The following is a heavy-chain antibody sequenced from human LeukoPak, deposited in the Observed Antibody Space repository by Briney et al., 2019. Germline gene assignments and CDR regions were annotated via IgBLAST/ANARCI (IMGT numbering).Heavy chain of an antibody. CDR2: ISWNSGSI. CDR1: GFTFDDYA. V-gene: IGHV3-9*01. CDR3: AYNYGMDV. J-gene: IGHJ6*02. Sequence: PGGSLRLSWAASGFTFDDYAMHWVRQAPGKGLEWVSGISWNSGSIGYADSVKGRFTISRDNAKNSLYLQMNSLRAEDTALYYCAYNYGMDVWGQGTTVTVSS. D-gene: IGHD1-14*01.